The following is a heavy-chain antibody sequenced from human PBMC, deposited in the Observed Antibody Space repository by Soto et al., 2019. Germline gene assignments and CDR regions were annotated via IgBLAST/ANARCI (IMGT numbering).Heavy chain of an antibody. CDR1: GFTFSSYA. V-gene: IGHV3-23*01. Sequence: PVGSLRLSCAASGFTFSSYAMSWVRQAPGKGLEWVSAISGSGGSTYYADSVKGRFTISRDNSKNTLYLQMNSLRAEDTAAYYCAKDYGDYSAWFDHWGQGTLVTVSS. CDR2: ISGSGGST. D-gene: IGHD4-17*01. J-gene: IGHJ5*02. CDR3: AKDYGDYSAWFDH.